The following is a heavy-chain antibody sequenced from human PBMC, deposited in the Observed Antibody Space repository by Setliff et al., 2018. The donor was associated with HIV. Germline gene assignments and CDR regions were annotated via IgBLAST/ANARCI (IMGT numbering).Heavy chain of an antibody. CDR3: ARVPVAGANWFDP. CDR2: VSQSGST. J-gene: IGHJ5*02. Sequence: SETLSLTCSVSGVSINRTDHYWGWIRRSPGKRLEWIGSVSQSGSTYYNPSLKSRITISLDRSKNLFSLKLISVTAADQGVYYCARVPVAGANWFDPWGLGTLVTVSS. V-gene: IGHV4-39*01. D-gene: IGHD2-21*01. CDR1: GVSINRTDHY.